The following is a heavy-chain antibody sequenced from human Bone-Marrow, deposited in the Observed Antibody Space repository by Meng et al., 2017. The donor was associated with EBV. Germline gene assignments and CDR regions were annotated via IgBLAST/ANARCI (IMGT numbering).Heavy chain of an antibody. D-gene: IGHD3-10*01. CDR2: IKSNVNGGTT. CDR3: TTDPPYTMGRYSQH. Sequence: EGQLVGAGGGLVKPGGSLRLSCAVSGFIFSNLWMTWVRQAPGRGLEWVGLIKSNVNGGTTDYAAPMKGKFTISRDDSKSTIYLQMNSLKAEDTAVYFCTTDPPYTMGRYSQHWGQGTLVTVSS. J-gene: IGHJ1*01. V-gene: IGHV3-15*01. CDR1: GFIFSNLW.